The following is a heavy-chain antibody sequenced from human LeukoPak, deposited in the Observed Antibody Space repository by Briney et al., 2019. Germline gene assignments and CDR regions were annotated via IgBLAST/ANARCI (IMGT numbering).Heavy chain of an antibody. CDR1: GFSLSSYA. CDR3: TRDSGYRAFDI. Sequence: GGSLRLSCTVSGFSLSSYAMSWVRQAPGKGLEWVASISGSSTYIYYADSMKGRFTVSRDNAKKSLFLQMNNLSAEDTAVYYCTRDSGYRAFDIWGQGTMVTVSS. V-gene: IGHV3-21*01. D-gene: IGHD6-25*01. CDR2: ISGSSTYI. J-gene: IGHJ3*02.